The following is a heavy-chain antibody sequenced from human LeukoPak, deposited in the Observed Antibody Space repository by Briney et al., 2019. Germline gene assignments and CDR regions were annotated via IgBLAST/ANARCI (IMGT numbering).Heavy chain of an antibody. CDR3: ARGPAYDFWSGQEEREYGMDV. CDR1: GVSISSGGYY. Sequence: ASQTLSLTCTVSGVSISSGGYYWSWIRQHPGKGLEWIGYIYYSGSTYYNPSLKSRVTISVDTSKNQFSLKLSSVTAADTAVYYCARGPAYDFWSGQEEREYGMDVWGQGTTVTVSS. D-gene: IGHD3-3*01. J-gene: IGHJ6*02. CDR2: IYYSGST. V-gene: IGHV4-31*03.